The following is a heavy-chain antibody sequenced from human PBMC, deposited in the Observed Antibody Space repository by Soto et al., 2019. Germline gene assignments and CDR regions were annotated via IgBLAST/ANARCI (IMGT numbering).Heavy chain of an antibody. D-gene: IGHD5-12*01. CDR2: INPNSGGT. CDR3: ARGRRDGYNFDY. J-gene: IGHJ4*02. V-gene: IGHV1-2*02. Sequence: ASVKVSCKASGYTFTGYYMHWVRQAPGQGLEWMGWINPNSGGTNYAQKFQGRVTMTRDTSISTAYMELSRLKSDETAVYYCARGRRDGYNFDYWGQGTLVTVSS. CDR1: GYTFTGYY.